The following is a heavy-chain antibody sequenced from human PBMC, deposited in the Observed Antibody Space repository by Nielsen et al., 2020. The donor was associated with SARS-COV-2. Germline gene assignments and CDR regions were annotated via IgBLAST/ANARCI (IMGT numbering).Heavy chain of an antibody. Sequence: GESLKISCAASGFTFSNAWMSWVRQAPGKGLEWVGRIKSKTDGGTTDYAAPVKGRFTISRDDSKNTLYLQMNSLKTEDTAVYYCTTDYLVDSGSYVGVFDYWGQGTLVTVSS. CDR3: TTDYLVDSGSYVGVFDY. CDR2: IKSKTDGGTT. CDR1: GFTFSNAW. V-gene: IGHV3-15*01. J-gene: IGHJ4*02. D-gene: IGHD1-26*01.